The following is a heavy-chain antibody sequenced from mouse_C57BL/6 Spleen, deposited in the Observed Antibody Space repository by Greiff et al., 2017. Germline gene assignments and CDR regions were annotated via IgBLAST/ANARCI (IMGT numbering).Heavy chain of an antibody. D-gene: IGHD3-2*02. CDR3: ARFSSGWYFDV. V-gene: IGHV1-82*01. J-gene: IGHJ1*03. Sequence: VQLQQSGPELVKPGASVKISCKASGYAFRSSWMNWVKQRPGKGLEWIGRIYPGDGDTNYNGKFKGKATLTADKSSSTAYMQRSSLTSEDSAVYFCARFSSGWYFDVWGTGTTVTVSS. CDR1: GYAFRSSW. CDR2: IYPGDGDT.